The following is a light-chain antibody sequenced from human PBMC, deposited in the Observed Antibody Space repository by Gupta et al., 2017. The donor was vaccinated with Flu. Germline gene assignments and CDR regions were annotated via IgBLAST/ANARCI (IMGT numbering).Light chain of an antibody. Sequence: SPATLSLSPGERATLSCRASQSVSSYLAWYRQKPGQAPRLLIYDASNRATGIPARFSGSGSGTDFTLTISSLEPEDFAVYYCQQRSNWYTFGQGTKLEIK. CDR3: QQRSNWYT. CDR1: QSVSSY. V-gene: IGKV3-11*01. CDR2: DAS. J-gene: IGKJ2*01.